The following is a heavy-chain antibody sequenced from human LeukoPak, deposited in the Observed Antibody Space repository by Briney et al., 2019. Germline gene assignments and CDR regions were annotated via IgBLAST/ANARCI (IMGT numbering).Heavy chain of an antibody. Sequence: ASVKVSCKASGYTFTGYYMHWVRQAPGQGLEWMGWINHNSGGTNYAQKFQGRVTMTRDTSISTAYMELSRLRSDDTAVYYCARDFSGGSYYDYWGQGTLVTVSS. CDR2: INHNSGGT. J-gene: IGHJ4*02. V-gene: IGHV1-2*02. CDR3: ARDFSGGSYYDY. CDR1: GYTFTGYY. D-gene: IGHD2-15*01.